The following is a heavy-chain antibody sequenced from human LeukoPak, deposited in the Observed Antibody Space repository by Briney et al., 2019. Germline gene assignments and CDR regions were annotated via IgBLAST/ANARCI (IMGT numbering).Heavy chain of an antibody. CDR2: ISGSGGST. J-gene: IGHJ4*02. Sequence: GGSLRLSCAASGFTFSSYAMSWVRQAPGKGLYWVSAISGSGGSTYYADSVKGRFTISRDNSKNTLYLQMNSLRAEDTAVYYCAPPPGPFGELNWGQGTLVTVSS. CDR3: APPPGPFGELN. V-gene: IGHV3-23*01. CDR1: GFTFSSYA. D-gene: IGHD3-10*01.